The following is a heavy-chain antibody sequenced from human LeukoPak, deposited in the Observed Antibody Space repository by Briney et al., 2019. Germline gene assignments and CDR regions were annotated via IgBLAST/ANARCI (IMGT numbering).Heavy chain of an antibody. Sequence: PGGSLRLSCAASGFTFSRYWMHWVRQAPGKGPVWVSRINSDGSSTSYADSVKGRFTISRDNAKNTLYLQVNSLRAEDTAVYYCARESLTDIVVVGAFDIWGQGTMVTVSS. J-gene: IGHJ3*02. D-gene: IGHD2-15*01. V-gene: IGHV3-74*01. CDR2: INSDGSST. CDR3: ARESLTDIVVVGAFDI. CDR1: GFTFSRYW.